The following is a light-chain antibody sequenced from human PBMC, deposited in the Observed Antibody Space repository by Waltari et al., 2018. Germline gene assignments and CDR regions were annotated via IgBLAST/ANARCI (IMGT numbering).Light chain of an antibody. Sequence: IVVTQSPGTLSLSPRERAHLSCRASQTVSSNYLAWYQHKPGQAPRLLIYAAASRATDIPDRFSGSGSGTAFTLTISRLQPEDFAVYFCQQYTTSPYTFGQGTKLEIK. V-gene: IGKV3-20*01. CDR1: QTVSSNY. CDR3: QQYTTSPYT. J-gene: IGKJ2*01. CDR2: AAA.